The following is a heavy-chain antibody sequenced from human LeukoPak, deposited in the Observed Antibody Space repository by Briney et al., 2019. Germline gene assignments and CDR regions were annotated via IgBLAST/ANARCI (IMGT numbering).Heavy chain of an antibody. Sequence: GGSLRLSCVASGFSFSSYDMHWVRQVTGKGLEWVSLIGIVGDTYYPGSVKGRFTISRDNAKNTLYLQMNSLGAEDTAVYYCARISYHSSGYFDYWGQGTLVTVSS. D-gene: IGHD3-22*01. J-gene: IGHJ4*02. V-gene: IGHV3-13*04. CDR1: GFSFSSYD. CDR3: ARISYHSSGYFDY. CDR2: IGIVGDT.